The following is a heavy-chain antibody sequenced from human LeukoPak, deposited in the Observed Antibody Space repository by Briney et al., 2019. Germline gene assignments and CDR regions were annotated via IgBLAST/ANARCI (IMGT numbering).Heavy chain of an antibody. CDR2: IYYSGST. J-gene: IGHJ4*02. V-gene: IGHV4-59*11. CDR1: GCSISSHY. CDR3: ARVGRYFD. Sequence: SETLSLTCTVPGCSISSHYWSWIRQPPGKGLEWIGYIYYSGSTNYNPSLKSRVNISVDTSKNQFSLKLSFVTAADTAVYYCARVGRYFDWGQGTLVTVSS. D-gene: IGHD3-9*01.